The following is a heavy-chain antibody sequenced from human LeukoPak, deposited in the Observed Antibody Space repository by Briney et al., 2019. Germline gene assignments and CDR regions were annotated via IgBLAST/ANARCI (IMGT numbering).Heavy chain of an antibody. CDR1: GFTFSSYA. CDR2: IIGSSGST. D-gene: IGHD5-12*01. J-gene: IGHJ4*02. CDR3: AKGGYDYVEVAYFDY. V-gene: IGHV3-23*01. Sequence: GGSLRLSCAASGFTFSSYAMSWVRQAPGKGLEWVSTIIGSSGSTFYADSAKGRFTISKDTSKNTLYLHMSSLRADDTAVYYCAKGGYDYVEVAYFDYWGQGTLVTVSS.